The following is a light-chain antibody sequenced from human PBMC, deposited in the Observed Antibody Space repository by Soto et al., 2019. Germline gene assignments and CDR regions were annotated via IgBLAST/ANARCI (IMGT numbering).Light chain of an antibody. V-gene: IGLV1-51*01. J-gene: IGLJ2*01. CDR2: DND. Sequence: QSVLTQPPSVSAAPGQKVTIPCSGTSSNIGRNYVAWYQQLPGTAPKLLIYDNDKRPSGIPDRFSGSKSGTSATLGITGLQTGDEADYYCGTWDSSLSDAVVFGEGTKVTVL. CDR1: SSNIGRNY. CDR3: GTWDSSLSDAVV.